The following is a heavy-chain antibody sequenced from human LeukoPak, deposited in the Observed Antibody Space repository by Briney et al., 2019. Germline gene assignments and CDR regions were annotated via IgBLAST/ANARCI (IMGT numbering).Heavy chain of an antibody. V-gene: IGHV1-8*01. CDR3: ARQGVGSGWSFQRVRGMDV. J-gene: IGHJ6*02. CDR2: MNPNSGNT. Sequence: ASVKVSCKASGYTFTSYDINWVRQATGQGLEWMGWMNPNSGNTGYAQKFQGRVTMTRNTSICTAYMELSSLRSEDTAVYYCARQGVGSGWSFQRVRGMDVWGQGTTVTVSS. D-gene: IGHD6-19*01. CDR1: GYTFTSYD.